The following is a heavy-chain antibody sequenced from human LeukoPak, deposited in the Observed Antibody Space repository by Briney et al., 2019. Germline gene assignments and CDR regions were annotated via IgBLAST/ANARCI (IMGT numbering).Heavy chain of an antibody. D-gene: IGHD6-25*01. Sequence: YYWRWLRQPPGRGLEWVSYISSSDTIYYADSVKGRFTISRDNAKNTLYLQMNSLRAEDTAVYYCARRSAAKDAFDIWGQGTKVTVSS. CDR3: ARRSAAKDAFDI. V-gene: IGHV3-69-1*01. J-gene: IGHJ3*02. CDR2: ISSSDTI. CDR1: YY.